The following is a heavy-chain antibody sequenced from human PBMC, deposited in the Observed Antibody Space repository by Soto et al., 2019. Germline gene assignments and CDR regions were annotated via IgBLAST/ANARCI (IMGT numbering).Heavy chain of an antibody. CDR3: AREVYSSSWSPYYYYGMDV. D-gene: IGHD6-13*01. V-gene: IGHV1-69*01. J-gene: IGHJ6*02. CDR2: IIPIFGTA. Sequence: QVQLVQSGAEVKKPGSSVKVSCKASGGTFSSYAISWVRQAPGQGLEWMGGIIPIFGTANYAQKFQGRVTITADESTSKAYMELSSLRSEDTAVYYCAREVYSSSWSPYYYYGMDVWGQGTTVTVSS. CDR1: GGTFSSYA.